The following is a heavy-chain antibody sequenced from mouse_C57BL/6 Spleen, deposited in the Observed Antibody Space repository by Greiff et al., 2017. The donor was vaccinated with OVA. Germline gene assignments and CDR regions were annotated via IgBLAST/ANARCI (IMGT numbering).Heavy chain of an antibody. J-gene: IGHJ2*01. V-gene: IGHV1-54*01. CDR2: INPGSGGT. Sequence: QVQLQQSGAELVRSGTSVKVSCKASGYAFTNYLIEWVKQRPGQGLEWIGVINPGSGGTNYNEKFKGKATLTADKSSSTAYMQLSSLTSEDSAVYFCAREYYGSSYRYFDYWGQGTTLTVSS. D-gene: IGHD1-1*01. CDR1: GYAFTNYL. CDR3: AREYYGSSYRYFDY.